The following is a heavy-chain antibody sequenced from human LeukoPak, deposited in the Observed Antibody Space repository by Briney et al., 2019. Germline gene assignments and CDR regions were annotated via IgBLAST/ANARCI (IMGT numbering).Heavy chain of an antibody. Sequence: GGSLRLSCAASGFTIMNSAMNWVRQAPGKGLEWVSAINGTAIDTDYAASVKGRFTISRDYSKNTLYLQMNSLRAEDTAVYYCARVGATTLDAFDIWGQGTMVTVSS. D-gene: IGHD1-26*01. V-gene: IGHV3-23*01. CDR2: INGTAIDT. CDR1: GFTIMNSA. J-gene: IGHJ3*02. CDR3: ARVGATTLDAFDI.